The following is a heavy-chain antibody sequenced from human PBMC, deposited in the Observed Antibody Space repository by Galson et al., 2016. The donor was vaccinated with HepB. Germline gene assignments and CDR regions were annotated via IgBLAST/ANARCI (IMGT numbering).Heavy chain of an antibody. V-gene: IGHV3-9*01. CDR2: INWTSVIK. CDR3: AKRDSSSLFYFDS. D-gene: IGHD3-22*01. CDR1: GFTFDDYA. Sequence: SLRLSCAASGFTFDDYAMHWVRQAPGKGPEWVSGINWTSVIKVYAASVKGRFTITRDNAKNSLYLQMSSLRPEDTAFYYCAKRDSSSLFYFDSWGQGTLVTVSS. J-gene: IGHJ4*02.